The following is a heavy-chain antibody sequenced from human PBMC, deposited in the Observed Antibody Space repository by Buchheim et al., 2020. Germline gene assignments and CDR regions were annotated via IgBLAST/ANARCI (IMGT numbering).Heavy chain of an antibody. D-gene: IGHD3-22*01. CDR1: GGSISSGSYY. CDR3: ARYDSSGYRKYYFDY. J-gene: IGHJ4*02. V-gene: IGHV4-61*02. Sequence: QVQLQESGPGLVKPSQTLSLTCTVSGGSISSGSYYWSWIRQPAGKGLDWIGPIYTSGSTNYNPSLKSPVTISVATSTNQFSLKLSSVTAADTAVYYCARYDSSGYRKYYFDYWGQGTL. CDR2: IYTSGST.